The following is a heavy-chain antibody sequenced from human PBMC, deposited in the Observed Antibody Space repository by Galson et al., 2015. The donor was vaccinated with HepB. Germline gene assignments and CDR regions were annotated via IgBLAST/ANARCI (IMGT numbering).Heavy chain of an antibody. V-gene: IGHV3-53*01. J-gene: IGHJ4*02. CDR2: IYSGGTGSGT. Sequence: SLRLSCAASGFTVSSNYMSWVRQAPGKGLEWVSVIYSGGTGSGTYYADSVKGRFTISRDNSKNTLYLQMNSLRVEDTAVYYCVKDFSSGYYYFDSWGRGTLVTVSS. CDR1: GFTVSSNY. CDR3: VKDFSSGYYYFDS. D-gene: IGHD3-22*01.